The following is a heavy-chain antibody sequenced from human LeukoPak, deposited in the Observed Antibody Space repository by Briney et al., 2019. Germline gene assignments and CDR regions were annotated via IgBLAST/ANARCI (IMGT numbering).Heavy chain of an antibody. CDR2: IIPIFGTA. J-gene: IGHJ5*02. V-gene: IGHV1-69*05. D-gene: IGHD6-19*01. CDR3: ARGVSGSIHNWFDP. Sequence: SVTVSCKASGGTFSSYAISWVRQAPGQGLEWRGGIIPIFGTANYAQKFQGRVTITTDESTSTAYMERSSLRSEDTAVYYCARGVSGSIHNWFDPWGQGTLVTVSS. CDR1: GGTFSSYA.